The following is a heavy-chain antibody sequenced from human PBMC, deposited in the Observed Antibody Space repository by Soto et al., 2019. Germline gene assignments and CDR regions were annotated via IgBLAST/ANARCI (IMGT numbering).Heavy chain of an antibody. CDR2: ISGSGGST. CDR1: GFTFGSYA. D-gene: IGHD3-10*01. Sequence: EAQLLESGGGLVQPGGSLRLSCAASGFTFGSYAMSWVRQAPGKGLEWVSSISGSGGSTHYADSVKGRFISSRDKSKDTLYLQMSRLRVEDTGVYYCASRSERELRGANFDYWGQGTLVTVSS. CDR3: ASRSERELRGANFDY. V-gene: IGHV3-23*01. J-gene: IGHJ4*02.